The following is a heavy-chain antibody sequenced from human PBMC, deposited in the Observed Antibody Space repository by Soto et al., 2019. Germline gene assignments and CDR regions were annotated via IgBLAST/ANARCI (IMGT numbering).Heavy chain of an antibody. CDR3: ARAADSALTGTFDV. CDR1: GGSITSNNW. Sequence: QVQLQESGPGLVKPSGTLSLTCAVSGGSITSNNWWSWVRQPPGKGLEWIGDIYHSRSTNYNPSLKSRVIMSVDKSKNQFSLNLYSVTAADTALYYCARAADSALTGTFDVWGRGTMVTVSS. J-gene: IGHJ3*01. V-gene: IGHV4-4*02. D-gene: IGHD2-15*01. CDR2: IYHSRST.